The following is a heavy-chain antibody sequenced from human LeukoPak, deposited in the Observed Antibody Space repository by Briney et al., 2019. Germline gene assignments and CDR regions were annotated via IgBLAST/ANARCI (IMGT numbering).Heavy chain of an antibody. D-gene: IGHD6-19*01. CDR1: GGSFSGYY. J-gene: IGHJ3*02. CDR3: ARSSGWNDAFDI. CDR2: INHSGST. Sequence: PSETLSLTCAVYGGSFSGYYWSWIRQPPGKGLEWIGEINHSGSTNYNPSLKSRVTISVDTSKNQFSLKLSSVTAADTAVYYCARSSGWNDAFDIWGQGTMVTVPS. V-gene: IGHV4-34*01.